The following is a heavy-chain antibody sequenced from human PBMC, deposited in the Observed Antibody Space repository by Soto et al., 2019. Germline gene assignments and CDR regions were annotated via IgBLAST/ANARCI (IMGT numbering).Heavy chain of an antibody. J-gene: IGHJ5*01. CDR3: AREYYGTTTWIDS. CDR2: VNSYDGTT. V-gene: IGHV1-18*04. D-gene: IGHD4-17*01. Sequence: QVQLEQSGPEVKRPGASVKVSCKTSGFTFTSYPFSWVRQTPAQGLEWLGWVNSYDGTTKFAQQFQGRITLTTDKSASTLFMELTNLTSGDTAVYYCAREYYGTTTWIDSWGEVTLVTV. CDR1: GFTFTSYP.